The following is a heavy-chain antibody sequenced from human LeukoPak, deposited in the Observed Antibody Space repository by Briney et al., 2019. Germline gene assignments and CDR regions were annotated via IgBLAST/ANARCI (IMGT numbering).Heavy chain of an antibody. J-gene: IGHJ6*03. CDR1: GYTFTSYD. CDR2: MNPNSGNT. D-gene: IGHD3-22*01. V-gene: IGHV1-8*01. CDR3: ARGTRYYYDSSGYYQPYYYYYMDV. Sequence: ASVKVSCKASGYTFTSYDINWVRQATGQGLEWMGWMNPNSGNTGYAQKFQGRVTMTRNTSISTAYMELSSVRSEDTAVYYCARGTRYYYDSSGYYQPYYYYYMDVWGKGTTVTVSS.